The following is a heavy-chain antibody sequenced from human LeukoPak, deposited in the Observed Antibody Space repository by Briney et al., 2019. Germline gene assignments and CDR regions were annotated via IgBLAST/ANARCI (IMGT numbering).Heavy chain of an antibody. CDR2: IRHDEANE. D-gene: IGHD6-6*01. CDR1: GFSFISYA. CDR3: AKEYTPSSPLGELDS. J-gene: IGHJ4*02. V-gene: IGHV3-33*06. Sequence: GRSLRLSCEVSGFSFISYAMHWVRQAPGKGLEWVALIRHDEANEYYADSVQGRFTIPRATSKNTLYLQMKSLRAEDTAVYYCAKEYTPSSPLGELDSWGQGTLVTVSS.